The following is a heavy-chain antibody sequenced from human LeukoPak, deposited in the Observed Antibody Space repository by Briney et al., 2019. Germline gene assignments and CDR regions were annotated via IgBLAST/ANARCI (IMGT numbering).Heavy chain of an antibody. CDR2: INSDGSST. CDR1: GFTFSSYW. J-gene: IGHJ3*02. D-gene: IGHD3-22*01. V-gene: IGHV3-74*01. Sequence: GGSLRLSCAASGFTFSSYWMHWVRHAPGKGLVWVSRINSDGSSTSYADSVKGRFTISKDNAKNTLYLQMNSLRAEDTAVYYCARGMIVIDAFDIWGQGTMVTVSS. CDR3: ARGMIVIDAFDI.